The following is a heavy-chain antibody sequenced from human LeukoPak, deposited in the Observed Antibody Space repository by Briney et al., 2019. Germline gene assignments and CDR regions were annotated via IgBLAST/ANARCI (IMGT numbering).Heavy chain of an antibody. V-gene: IGHV1-2*02. CDR2: INPYIGGT. Sequence: ASVKVSCKASGYTFTGYYIHWVRQAPGQGLEWMGWINPYIGGTNYAQKFQGRVTMTRDTSISTAYMELSSLRSEDTAVYYCARVMVVPAAIAQTYYYYYYMDVWGKGTTVTVSS. CDR3: ARVMVVPAAIAQTYYYYYYMDV. D-gene: IGHD2-2*02. J-gene: IGHJ6*03. CDR1: GYTFTGYY.